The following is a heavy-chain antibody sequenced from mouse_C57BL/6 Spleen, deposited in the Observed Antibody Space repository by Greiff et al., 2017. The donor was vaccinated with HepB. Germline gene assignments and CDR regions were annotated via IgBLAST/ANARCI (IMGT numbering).Heavy chain of an antibody. V-gene: IGHV1-50*01. Sequence: QVQLQQPGAELVKPGASVKLSCKASGYTFTSYWMQWVKQRPGQGLEWIGEIDPSDSYTNYNQKFKGKATLTVDTSSSTAYMQLSSLTSEDSAVYYCARDSSGVYYFDYWGQGTTLTVSS. D-gene: IGHD3-2*02. CDR2: IDPSDSYT. CDR1: GYTFTSYW. CDR3: ARDSSGVYYFDY. J-gene: IGHJ2*01.